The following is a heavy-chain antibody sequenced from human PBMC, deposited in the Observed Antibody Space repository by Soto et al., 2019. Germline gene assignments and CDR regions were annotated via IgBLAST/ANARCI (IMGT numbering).Heavy chain of an antibody. CDR2: IKSKTDGGTT. J-gene: IGHJ4*02. CDR1: GFTFSNAW. D-gene: IGHD6-13*01. V-gene: IGHV3-15*01. Sequence: EVQLVESGGGLVKPGGSLRLSCAASGFTFSNAWMSWVRQAPGKGLEWVGRIKSKTDGGTTDYAASVKGRFTISRDDSKNTLYLQMNSLKTEDTAVYYCTTSSSWYGAVYWGQGTLVTVSS. CDR3: TTSSSWYGAVY.